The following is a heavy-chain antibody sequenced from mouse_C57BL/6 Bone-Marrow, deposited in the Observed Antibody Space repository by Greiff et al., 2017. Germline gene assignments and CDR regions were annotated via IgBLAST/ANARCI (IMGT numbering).Heavy chain of an antibody. CDR2: IYPGDGDP. J-gene: IGHJ4*01. CDR1: GYAFSSYW. Sequence: VQLQQSGAELVKPGASVKISCKASGYAFSSYWMNWVKQRPGKGLEWIGQIYPGDGDPNYNGKFKGKATLTADKSSSTAYMQLSSLTSEDSAVYFCARGDWVYAMDYWGQGTSVTVSS. CDR3: ARGDWVYAMDY. V-gene: IGHV1-80*01. D-gene: IGHD4-1*01.